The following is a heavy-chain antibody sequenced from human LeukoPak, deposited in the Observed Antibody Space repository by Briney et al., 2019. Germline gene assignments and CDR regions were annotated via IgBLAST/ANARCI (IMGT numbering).Heavy chain of an antibody. J-gene: IGHJ4*02. Sequence: GGSLRLPCAASGFTFSSYSMNWVRQAPGKGLEWVSSISSSNTYIYYADSVKGRFTISRDNAKKSLYLQMNSLRAEDTAIYYCASNYYDSGSYLYYFENWGQGTLVTVSS. V-gene: IGHV3-21*01. CDR3: ASNYYDSGSYLYYFEN. CDR1: GFTFSSYS. CDR2: ISSSNTYI. D-gene: IGHD3-10*01.